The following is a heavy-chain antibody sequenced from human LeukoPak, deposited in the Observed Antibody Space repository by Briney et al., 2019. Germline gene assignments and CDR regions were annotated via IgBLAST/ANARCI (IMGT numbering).Heavy chain of an antibody. V-gene: IGHV4-61*02. CDR3: ARIYDFWSAYQYYFDS. J-gene: IGHJ4*02. CDR1: GGSISSGSYY. CDR2: IHTSGST. Sequence: SSETLSLTCTVSGGSISSGSYYWSWIRQPAGKGLEWIGRIHTSGSTNYNPSLKSRVTMSVDTSKNQFSLRLSSVTAADTAVYYCARIYDFWSAYQYYFDSWGQGTLVTVSS. D-gene: IGHD3-3*01.